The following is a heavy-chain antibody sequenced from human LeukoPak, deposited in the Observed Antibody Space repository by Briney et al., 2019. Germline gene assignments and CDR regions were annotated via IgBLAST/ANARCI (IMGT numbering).Heavy chain of an antibody. V-gene: IGHV3-23*01. D-gene: IGHD3-10*01. J-gene: IGHJ4*02. CDR2: ISGSGGNT. Sequence: GGSLRLSCAASEFTFSTYGMGWVRQAPGKGLEWVSAISGSGGNTYYAGSVKGRFTISRDNSKNTLYLQMKSLRAEDTAVYHCVKDSEQIGWFGELFAWGQGTLVTVSS. CDR3: VKDSEQIGWFGELFA. CDR1: EFTFSTYG.